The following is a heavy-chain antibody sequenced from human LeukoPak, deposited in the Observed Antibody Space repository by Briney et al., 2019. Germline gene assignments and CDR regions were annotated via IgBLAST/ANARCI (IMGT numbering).Heavy chain of an antibody. CDR2: IYHSGST. Sequence: PSETLSLTCAVSGGPISSSNWWGWVRQPPGKGLEWIGEIYHSGSTNYNPSLKSRVTISVDKSKNQFSLKLSSVTAADTAVYYCARGVPSSIAARHLDYWGQGTLVTVSS. V-gene: IGHV4-4*02. CDR1: GGPISSSNW. J-gene: IGHJ4*02. CDR3: ARGVPSSIAARHLDY. D-gene: IGHD6-6*01.